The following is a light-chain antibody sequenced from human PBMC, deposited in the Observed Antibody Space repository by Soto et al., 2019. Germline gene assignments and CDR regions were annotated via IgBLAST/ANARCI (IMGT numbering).Light chain of an antibody. Sequence: ILLTQSPFTLSLSPGQRATLSCMASQSVSSSFLAWYQQKPGQAPRLLIYGASNRATGIPDRFSGSGSGTDFTLTISRLEPEDFAVYYCQQYVTSPWAFGQGTKVDI. J-gene: IGKJ1*01. CDR1: QSVSSSF. CDR2: GAS. V-gene: IGKV3-20*01. CDR3: QQYVTSPWA.